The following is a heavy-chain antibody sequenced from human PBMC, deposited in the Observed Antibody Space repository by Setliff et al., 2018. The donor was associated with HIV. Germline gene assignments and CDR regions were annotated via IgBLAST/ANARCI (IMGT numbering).Heavy chain of an antibody. V-gene: IGHV4-4*02. D-gene: IGHD1-1*01. Sequence: SETLSLTCTVIGASVSMPGWWGWVRQSPGKRLEWIGEVSDGGTKYNPSLQGRATTSVDRSKNQFSLELRSVTAADTAVYFCAGGQLDRHLRSDVPFDIWGQGTMVTVSS. CDR1: GASVSMPGW. CDR3: AGGQLDRHLRSDVPFDI. J-gene: IGHJ3*02. CDR2: VSDGGT.